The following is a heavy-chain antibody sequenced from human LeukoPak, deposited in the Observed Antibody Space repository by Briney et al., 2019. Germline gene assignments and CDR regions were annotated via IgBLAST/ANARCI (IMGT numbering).Heavy chain of an antibody. V-gene: IGHV3-30-3*01. D-gene: IGHD3-10*01. CDR3: ASDRYYYGAVSSEFDP. CDR2: ISYDGSNK. J-gene: IGHJ5*02. Sequence: GGSLRLSCAASGFTFNSYAMHWVRQAPDKGLEWVRIISYDGSNKYYTDSVKGRFTISRDNSKNTLYLQMDSLRAEDTAVYLCASDRYYYGAVSSEFDPWGQGTLVTVSS. CDR1: GFTFNSYA.